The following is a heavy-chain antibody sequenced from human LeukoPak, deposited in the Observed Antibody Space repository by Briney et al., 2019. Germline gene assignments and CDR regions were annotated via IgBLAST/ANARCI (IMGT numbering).Heavy chain of an antibody. CDR2: INSDGSST. Sequence: QPGGSLRLSCAASAFTFRGYWVYWVRQAPGKGLVWVSRINSDGSSTSYADSVKGRFTISRDNAKNTLYLQMNRLRAEHPAVYYCARETTGYSSSSLPVWGQGTTVTVSS. D-gene: IGHD6-13*01. CDR1: AFTFRGYW. CDR3: ARETTGYSSSSLPV. V-gene: IGHV3-74*01. J-gene: IGHJ6*02.